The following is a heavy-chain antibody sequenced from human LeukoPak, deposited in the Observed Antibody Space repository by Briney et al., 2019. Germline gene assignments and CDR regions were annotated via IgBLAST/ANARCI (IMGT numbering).Heavy chain of an antibody. CDR1: GGSISSGGYY. CDR2: IYYSGST. CDR3: ASGLRSYWVY. J-gene: IGHJ4*02. Sequence: SETLSLTCTVSGGSISSGGYYWSWIRQHPGKGLEWIGYIYYSGSTHYTPSLKSRVTISVDTSKNQFSLKLSSVTAADTAVYYCASGLRSYWVYWGQGTLVTVSS. D-gene: IGHD1-26*01. V-gene: IGHV4-31*03.